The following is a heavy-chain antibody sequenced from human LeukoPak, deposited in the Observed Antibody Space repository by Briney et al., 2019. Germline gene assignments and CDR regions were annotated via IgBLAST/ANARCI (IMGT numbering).Heavy chain of an antibody. CDR3: ARGGSHKDIVVVVAATYDP. CDR1: GGSFSGYY. V-gene: IGHV4-34*01. Sequence: SETLSLTCAVYGGSFSGYYWSWIRQPPGKGLEWIGEINHSGSTNYNPSLKSRVTISVDTSKNQFSLKLSSVTAADTAVYYCARGGSHKDIVVVVAATYDPRGQGTLVTVSS. J-gene: IGHJ5*02. CDR2: INHSGST. D-gene: IGHD2-15*01.